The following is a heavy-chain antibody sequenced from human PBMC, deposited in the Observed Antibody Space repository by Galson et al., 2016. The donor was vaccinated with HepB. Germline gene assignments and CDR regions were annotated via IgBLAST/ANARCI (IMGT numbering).Heavy chain of an antibody. D-gene: IGHD1-14*01. J-gene: IGHJ4*02. Sequence: SLRLSCAASGFPFSTYTMNWLRQAPGKGLEWVSYISNRDGTRYYADSVKGRFTISRANAENSVFLQMNTLRAEDTAVYYCARAIPIGGSAGAGEYIDYWGLGTLVTVSS. CDR2: ISNRDGTR. CDR1: GFPFSTYT. V-gene: IGHV3-48*01. CDR3: ARAIPIGGSAGAGEYIDY.